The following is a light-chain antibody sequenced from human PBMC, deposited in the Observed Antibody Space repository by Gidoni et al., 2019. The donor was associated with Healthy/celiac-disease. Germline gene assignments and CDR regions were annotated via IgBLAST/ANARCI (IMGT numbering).Light chain of an antibody. J-gene: IGKJ1*01. CDR3: QQYGSSPTWT. CDR2: GAS. Sequence: IVLTQSPGTLSLSPGERATLSCRASQSVSSRYLAWYQQKPGQAPRRLIYGASSRATGIPDRVSGSGSGTDFTLTISRLEPEDFAVDYCQQYGSSPTWTFGQGTKVEIK. V-gene: IGKV3-20*01. CDR1: QSVSSRY.